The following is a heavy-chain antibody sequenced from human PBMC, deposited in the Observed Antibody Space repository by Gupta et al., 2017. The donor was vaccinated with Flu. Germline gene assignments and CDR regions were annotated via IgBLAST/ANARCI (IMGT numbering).Heavy chain of an antibody. Sequence: QMHLVQSGAEMKKTGSSVKISCKASGYSFTYPYLHWVRQAPGQALEWMGWITVYNGNLKYAQKFRDRLTIVREMSLTTVYMELGSLRPEDTGTYYCVRSALSGSPYHFDTWGQGTQVTVSS. CDR3: VRSALSGSPYHFDT. V-gene: IGHV1-45*02. D-gene: IGHD6-19*01. J-gene: IGHJ4*02. CDR1: GYSFTYPY. CDR2: ITVYNGNL.